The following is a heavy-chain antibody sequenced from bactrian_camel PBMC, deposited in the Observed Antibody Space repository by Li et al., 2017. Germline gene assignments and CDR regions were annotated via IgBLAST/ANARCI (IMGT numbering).Heavy chain of an antibody. CDR3: AAGRWYGTRWNSPPLYDY. CDR1: GYTYSRYC. CDR2: IYTGGET. D-gene: IGHD6*01. V-gene: IGHV3S1*01. Sequence: VQLVESGGGLVQPGGSLRLSCAVSGYTYSRYCMGWFREAPGMQREGVASIYTGGETLYADSVKGRFTISQDSFKDTVYLQMNSLKSEDTGMYICAAGRWYGTRWNSPPLYDYWGQGTQVTVS. J-gene: IGHJ4*01.